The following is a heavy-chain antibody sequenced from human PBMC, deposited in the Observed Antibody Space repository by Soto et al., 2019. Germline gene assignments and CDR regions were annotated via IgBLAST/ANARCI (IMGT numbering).Heavy chain of an antibody. V-gene: IGHV4-30-4*01. CDR1: DDSITNADYY. Sequence: VQLQESGPGLVKASQTLSLTCTVSDDSITNADYYWSWIRHSPGKGLEWIGHIDYSGSTDFNPXLKSRVALSVDXSXNXXSLKLRSVTAADTALYYCASKIVLVPGATGDYFDSWGQGTLVTVSS. D-gene: IGHD3-10*01. J-gene: IGHJ4*02. CDR2: IDYSGST. CDR3: ASKIVLVPGATGDYFDS.